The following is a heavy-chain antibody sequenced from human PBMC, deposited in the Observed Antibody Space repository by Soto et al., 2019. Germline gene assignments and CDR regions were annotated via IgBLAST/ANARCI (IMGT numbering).Heavy chain of an antibody. CDR3: ARFIAARPFDF. Sequence: QLQLQESGPGLVKPSETLSLTCTVSGGSISSSSYYWGWLSQPPGKGLEWIGSIYYSGSPYYNTSLKSRVNISRDPSKNQFSLKVRYVTASVTAVYYCARFIAARPFDFWGQGTLVTVFS. V-gene: IGHV4-39*01. CDR2: IYYSGSP. D-gene: IGHD6-6*01. CDR1: GGSISSSSYY. J-gene: IGHJ4*02.